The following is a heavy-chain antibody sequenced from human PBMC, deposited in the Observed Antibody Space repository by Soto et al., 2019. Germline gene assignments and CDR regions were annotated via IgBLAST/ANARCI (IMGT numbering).Heavy chain of an antibody. V-gene: IGHV3-48*02. CDR1: GFTFSSYS. CDR2: ISSSSSSTI. J-gene: IGHJ4*02. CDR3: ARDATKIWLVIGSEFDY. D-gene: IGHD2-21*01. Sequence: PGGSLRLSCAASGFTFSSYSMNWVRQAPGKGLEWVSYISSSSSSTIYYADSVKGRFTISRDNAKNSLYLQMNSLRDEDTAVYYCARDATKIWLVIGSEFDYWGQGTLVTVSS.